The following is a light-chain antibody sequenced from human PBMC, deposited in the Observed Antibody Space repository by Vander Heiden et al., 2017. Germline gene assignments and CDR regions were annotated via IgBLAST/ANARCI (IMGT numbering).Light chain of an antibody. CDR1: QSISNY. Sequence: DIQMTQSPSSLSASVGDRVNISCRASQSISNYLNWYQQKPGKAPKLLIYTTSTLQSGVPSRFSGSGSGTDFSLTISSLQAEDFATYFCQQSDNTRYTFGQRTTVDIK. CDR2: TTS. V-gene: IGKV1-39*01. J-gene: IGKJ2*01. CDR3: QQSDNTRYT.